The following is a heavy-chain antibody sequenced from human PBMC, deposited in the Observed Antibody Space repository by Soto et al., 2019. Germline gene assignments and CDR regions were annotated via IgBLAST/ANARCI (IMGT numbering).Heavy chain of an antibody. V-gene: IGHV3-30-3*01. CDR1: GFTFSSYA. J-gene: IGHJ6*02. Sequence: GGSLRLSCAASGFTFSSYAMHWVRQAPGKGLEWVAVISYDGSNKYYADSVKGRFTISRDNSKNTLYLQMNSLRAEDTAVYYCARGGGPGDYYYGMDVWGQGTTVTVSS. CDR2: ISYDGSNK. D-gene: IGHD3-10*01. CDR3: ARGGGPGDYYYGMDV.